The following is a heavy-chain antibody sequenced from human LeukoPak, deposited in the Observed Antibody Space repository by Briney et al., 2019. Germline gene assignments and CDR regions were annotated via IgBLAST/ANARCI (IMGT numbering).Heavy chain of an antibody. Sequence: GASVKVSCKASGYTFTGYYMHWVRQAPGQGLEWMGWINPNSGGTNYAQKFQGRVTMTRDTSISTAYMELSRLRSDDTAVYYCARDRDEWELHYFDYWGQGTLVTVSS. J-gene: IGHJ4*02. CDR1: GYTFTGYY. CDR3: ARDRDEWELHYFDY. CDR2: INPNSGGT. D-gene: IGHD1-26*01. V-gene: IGHV1-2*02.